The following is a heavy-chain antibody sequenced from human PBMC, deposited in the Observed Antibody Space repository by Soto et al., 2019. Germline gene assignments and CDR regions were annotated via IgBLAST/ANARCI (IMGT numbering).Heavy chain of an antibody. J-gene: IGHJ5*02. CDR1: GGSFSGYY. CDR3: ARGPRRYGYDILRWFDP. CDR2: INHSGST. Sequence: PSETLSLTCAVYGGSFSGYYWSWIRQPPGKGLEWIGEINHSGSTNYNPSLKSRVTISVDTSKNQFSLTLSSVTAADTAVYYCARGPRRYGYDILRWFDPWGQGTLVTVSS. V-gene: IGHV4-34*01. D-gene: IGHD3-9*01.